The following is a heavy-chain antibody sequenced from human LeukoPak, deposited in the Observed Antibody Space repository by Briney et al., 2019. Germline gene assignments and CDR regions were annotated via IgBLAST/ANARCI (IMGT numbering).Heavy chain of an antibody. CDR1: GYSFSSYW. V-gene: IGHV5-51*01. J-gene: IGHJ4*02. CDR2: VYPGDSET. D-gene: IGHD6-19*01. CDR3: ARGKWLALTPGEFDY. Sequence: GESLKISCEGSGYSFSSYWIGWVRQMPGKGLEWMGIVYPGDSETRYSPSFQGQVTISADKSISTAYLQWSSLKASDTDIYYCARGKWLALTPGEFDYWGRGTLVTVSS.